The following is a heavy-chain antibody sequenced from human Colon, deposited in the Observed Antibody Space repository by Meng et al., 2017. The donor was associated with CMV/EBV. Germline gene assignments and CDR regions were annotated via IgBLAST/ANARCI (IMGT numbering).Heavy chain of an antibody. Sequence: GGSLRLSCAASGFIFNEHTVHWVRQAPGKGLEWLSLISWDGYVISYSDSVRGRFTISRDNIKNSLYLQMNSLRTDDTAFYFCARALATGTTLSPLTYWGQGALVTVSS. CDR2: ISWDGYVI. J-gene: IGHJ4*02. CDR1: GFIFNEHT. CDR3: ARALATGTTLSPLTY. D-gene: IGHD1-1*01. V-gene: IGHV3-43*01.